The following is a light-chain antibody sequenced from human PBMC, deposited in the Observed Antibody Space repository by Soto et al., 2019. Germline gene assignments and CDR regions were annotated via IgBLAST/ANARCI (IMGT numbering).Light chain of an antibody. V-gene: IGKV3-20*01. CDR3: QQYGNSPWT. CDR1: QSFSSSY. Sequence: EIMLTQSPGTLSLSPGERATLSCRASQSFSSSYLAWYQQKPGQAPRLLIYGASSRATGIPDRFSGSGSGTDFTLTISRLEPEDFAVYYCQQYGNSPWTFGQGTKVDIK. CDR2: GAS. J-gene: IGKJ1*01.